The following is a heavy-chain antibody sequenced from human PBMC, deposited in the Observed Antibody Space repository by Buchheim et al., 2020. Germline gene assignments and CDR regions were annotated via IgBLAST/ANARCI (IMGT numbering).Heavy chain of an antibody. CDR1: GFTLSSYG. J-gene: IGHJ6*02. Sequence: QVQLVESGGGVVQPGRSLRLSCAASGFTLSSYGMHWVRQAPGKGLEWVAVIWYDGSNKYYADSVKGRFTISRDNSKNTLYLQMNSLRDEDTAVYYCARGTYYYDSSGYYSVGPYYYGMDVWGQGTT. D-gene: IGHD3-22*01. V-gene: IGHV3-33*01. CDR2: IWYDGSNK. CDR3: ARGTYYYDSSGYYSVGPYYYGMDV.